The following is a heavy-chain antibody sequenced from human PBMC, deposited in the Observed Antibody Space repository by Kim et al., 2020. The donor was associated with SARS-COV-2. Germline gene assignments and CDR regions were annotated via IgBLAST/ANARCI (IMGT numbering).Heavy chain of an antibody. J-gene: IGHJ4*02. D-gene: IGHD3-22*01. V-gene: IGHV4-59*01. CDR3: ARTRQDYYDSSGYSH. Sequence: SLKGRVTISVDTSKNQFSLKLSSVTAADTAVYYCARTRQDYYDSSGYSHWGQGTLVTVSS.